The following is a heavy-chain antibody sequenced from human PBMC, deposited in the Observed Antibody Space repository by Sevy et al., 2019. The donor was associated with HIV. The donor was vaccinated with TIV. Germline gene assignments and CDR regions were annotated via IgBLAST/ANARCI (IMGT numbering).Heavy chain of an antibody. V-gene: IGHV3-21*01. CDR2: ISSSSSAI. CDR3: AGAYDSSGDYPFLLDY. J-gene: IGHJ4*02. CDR1: GFTFSSYS. Sequence: GGSLRLSCAASGFTFSSYSMNWVRQAPEKGLEWVSSISSSSSAIYYADSVKGRFTISRDNAKNSLYLQMNGLRAEDTAVYYCAGAYDSSGDYPFLLDYWGQGTLVTVSS. D-gene: IGHD3-22*01.